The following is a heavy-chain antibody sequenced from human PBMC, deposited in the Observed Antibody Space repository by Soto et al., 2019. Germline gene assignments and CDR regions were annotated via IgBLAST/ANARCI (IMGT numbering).Heavy chain of an antibody. V-gene: IGHV3-23*01. Sequence: GGSLRLSCAASGFTFSSYAMWWVRQAPGKGLEWVSAITGSGGSTYYADSVKGRFTISRDNSKYTLYLQMNSLRAEDTAVYYCAKIPHSSSWYLDAFDIWGQGTMVTVSS. CDR2: ITGSGGST. D-gene: IGHD6-13*01. J-gene: IGHJ3*02. CDR1: GFTFSSYA. CDR3: AKIPHSSSWYLDAFDI.